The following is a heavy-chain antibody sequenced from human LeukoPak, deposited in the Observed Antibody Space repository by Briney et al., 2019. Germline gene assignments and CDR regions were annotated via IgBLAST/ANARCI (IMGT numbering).Heavy chain of an antibody. CDR2: TRNKANSYTT. CDR1: GFTFSSYE. J-gene: IGHJ6*03. V-gene: IGHV3-72*01. Sequence: PGGSLRLSCAASGFTFSSYEMNWVRQAPGKGLEWVGRTRNKANSYTTEYAASVKGRFTISRDDSKNSLYLQMNSLKTEDTAVYYCAREGGNWNFDYYYYYMDVWGKGTTVTVSS. D-gene: IGHD1-7*01. CDR3: AREGGNWNFDYYYYYMDV.